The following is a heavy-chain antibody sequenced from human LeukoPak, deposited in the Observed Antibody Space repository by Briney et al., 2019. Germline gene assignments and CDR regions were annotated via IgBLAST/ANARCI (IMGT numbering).Heavy chain of an antibody. V-gene: IGHV3-74*01. J-gene: IGHJ6*04. D-gene: IGHD3-10*02. CDR1: GFTFSRYW. CDR3: AELGITIIGGV. Sequence: GGSLRLSCAASGFTFSRYWMHWVRQAPGKGLVWVSRINSDGSSTSYADSVKGRFTISRDNARNTLYLQMNSLRAEDTAVYYCAELGITIIGGVWGKGTTVTISS. CDR2: INSDGSST.